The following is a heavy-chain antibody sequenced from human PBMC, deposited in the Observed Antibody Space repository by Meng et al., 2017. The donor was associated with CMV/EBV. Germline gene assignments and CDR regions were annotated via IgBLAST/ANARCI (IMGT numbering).Heavy chain of an antibody. Sequence: ASVKVSCKASGYTFTGYYMHWVRQAPGQGLEWMGWINPNSGGTNYAQKFQGRVTMTRDTSISTAYMELSRLRSADTAVYYYARTSGIYGGGFDYWGQGTLVTVSS. CDR2: INPNSGGT. CDR1: GYTFTGYY. J-gene: IGHJ4*02. D-gene: IGHD1-26*01. CDR3: ARTSGIYGGGFDY. V-gene: IGHV1-2*02.